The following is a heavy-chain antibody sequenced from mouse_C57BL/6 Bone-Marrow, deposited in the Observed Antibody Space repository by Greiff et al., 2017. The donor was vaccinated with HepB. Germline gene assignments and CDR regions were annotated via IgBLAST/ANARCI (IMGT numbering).Heavy chain of an antibody. CDR2: INPSNGGT. CDR3: ARTGTRGYYFDY. Sequence: QVQLQQPGTELVKPGASVKLSCKASGYTFTSYWMHWVKQRPGQGLEWIGNINPSNGGTNYNGKFKGKATLTADKSSSTAYMQLSSLTSEDSAVYFCARTGTRGYYFDYWGQGTTLTVSS. D-gene: IGHD4-1*01. CDR1: GYTFTSYW. V-gene: IGHV1-53*01. J-gene: IGHJ2*01.